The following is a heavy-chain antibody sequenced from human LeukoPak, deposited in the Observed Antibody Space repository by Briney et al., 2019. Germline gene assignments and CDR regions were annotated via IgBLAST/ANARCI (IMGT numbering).Heavy chain of an antibody. J-gene: IGHJ6*03. V-gene: IGHV1-8*03. D-gene: IGHD6-13*01. CDR2: MNPNSGNT. CDR3: AREPPIAAAGTGYYYYYMDV. CDR1: GYTFTSYD. Sequence: ASMKVSCKASGYTFTSYDINWVRQATGQGLEWMGWMNPNSGNTGYAQKFQGRVTITRNTSISTAYMELSSLRSEDTAVYYCAREPPIAAAGTGYYYYYMDVWGKGTTVTISS.